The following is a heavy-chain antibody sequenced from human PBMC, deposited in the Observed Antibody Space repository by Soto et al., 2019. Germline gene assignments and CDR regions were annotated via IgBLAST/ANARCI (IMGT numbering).Heavy chain of an antibody. Sequence: SETLSLTCSDSGGSISGSYWSWIRQSPGKGLEWLGYVYYTGSTNYSPSLRSRVSISVDTSKNEFSLRLSSVTAADTAVYFCARSVAVPGAHIDYWGQGTQVTVSS. CDR1: GGSISGSY. CDR3: ARSVAVPGAHIDY. J-gene: IGHJ4*02. V-gene: IGHV4-59*01. CDR2: VYYTGST. D-gene: IGHD6-19*01.